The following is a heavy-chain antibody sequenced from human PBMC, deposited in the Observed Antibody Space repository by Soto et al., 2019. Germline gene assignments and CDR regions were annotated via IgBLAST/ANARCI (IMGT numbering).Heavy chain of an antibody. V-gene: IGHV1-18*01. CDR3: FDP. Sequence: ASVKVSCTASGYTFTSYGISWVRQAPGQGLEWMGWISTFNSHTDYAQKVQGRVAMTTDRSTGTAYMELRSLRSDDTAVYNWFDPWGQGTLVTVSS. CDR2: ISTFNSHT. J-gene: IGHJ5*02. CDR1: GYTFTSYG.